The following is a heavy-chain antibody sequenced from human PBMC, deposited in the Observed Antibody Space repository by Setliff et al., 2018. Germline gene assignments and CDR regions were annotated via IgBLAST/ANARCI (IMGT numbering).Heavy chain of an antibody. J-gene: IGHJ4*02. CDR2: IGHTGSI. CDR3: ARDLGNGGDSDY. V-gene: IGHV4-38-2*02. CDR1: GNSISSGYT. D-gene: IGHD2-21*02. Sequence: PSETLSLTCTVSGNSISSGYTWGWIRQPPGKGLEWVGNIGHTGSINYNPSLKSRLTISRDTAKNQVSLKLNSVTATDTAVYYCARDLGNGGDSDYWGQGIQVTVSS.